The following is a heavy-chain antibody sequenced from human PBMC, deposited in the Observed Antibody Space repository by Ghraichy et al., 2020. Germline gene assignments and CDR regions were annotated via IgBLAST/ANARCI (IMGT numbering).Heavy chain of an antibody. J-gene: IGHJ4*02. Sequence: LTCTASGFTLSSFWMTWVRQAPGKGLEWVASIKQDGEEKYYVDFVKGRFTISRDNAKNSLYLQMNSLRAEDTAVYYCARDYSSSWAGNYWGQGTLVTVSS. CDR1: GFTLSSFW. D-gene: IGHD6-13*01. CDR2: IKQDGEEK. V-gene: IGHV3-7*01. CDR3: ARDYSSSWAGNY.